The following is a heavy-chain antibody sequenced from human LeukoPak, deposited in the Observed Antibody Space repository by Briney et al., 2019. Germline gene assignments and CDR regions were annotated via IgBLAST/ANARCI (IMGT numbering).Heavy chain of an antibody. J-gene: IGHJ6*02. V-gene: IGHV4-30-4*01. CDR2: IYYSGST. Sequence: SQTLSLTCTVSGGSISSGDYYWSWLRQPPGKGLEWIGYIYYSGSTYYNPSLKSRVTISVDTSKNQFSLKLSSVTAADTAVYYCARDNPGDYYYYYGMDVWGQGTTVTVSS. D-gene: IGHD1-14*01. CDR3: ARDNPGDYYYYYGMDV. CDR1: GGSISSGDYY.